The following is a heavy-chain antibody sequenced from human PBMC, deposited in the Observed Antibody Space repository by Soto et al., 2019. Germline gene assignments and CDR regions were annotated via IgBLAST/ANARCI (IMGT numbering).Heavy chain of an antibody. CDR1: GFTCDDYG. Sequence: EVQLVESGGTLVQPGRSLRLSCAASGFTCDDYGMHWVRQGPGKGLELVSGISWNSGSIGYADSVKGRFTVSRDNAKNSLYLQMNSLRPEDTALYYCAKDQTTAAAGTAFDIWGQGTMVTVSS. J-gene: IGHJ3*02. CDR3: AKDQTTAAAGTAFDI. D-gene: IGHD6-13*01. V-gene: IGHV3-9*01. CDR2: ISWNSGSI.